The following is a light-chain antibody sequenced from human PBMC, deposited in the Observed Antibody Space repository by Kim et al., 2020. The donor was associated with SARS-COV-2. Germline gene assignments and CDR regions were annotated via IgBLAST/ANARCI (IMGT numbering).Light chain of an antibody. CDR3: CSYAGSSTSRAVYG. V-gene: IGLV2-23*01. Sequence: QSALTQPASVSGSPGQSITISCTGTSSDVGSYNLVSWYQQHPGKAPKLMIYEGSKRPSGVSNRCSGSKSGNTASLTISGLQAEDEADYYCCSYAGSSTSRAVYGFGTGTKVTVL. CDR1: SSDVGSYNL. J-gene: IGLJ1*01. CDR2: EGS.